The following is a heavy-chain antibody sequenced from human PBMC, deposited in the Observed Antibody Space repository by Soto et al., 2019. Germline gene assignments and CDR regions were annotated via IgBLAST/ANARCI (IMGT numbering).Heavy chain of an antibody. CDR2: IIPIFGTA. J-gene: IGHJ4*02. V-gene: IGHV1-69*06. CDR1: GGTFSSYA. Sequence: ASVKVSCKASGGTFSSYAISWVRQAPGQGLEWMGGIIPIFGTANYAQKFQGRVTITADKSTSTAYMELSSLRSEDTAVYYCAGYHDSSGYTFDYWGQGTLVTVSS. D-gene: IGHD3-22*01. CDR3: AGYHDSSGYTFDY.